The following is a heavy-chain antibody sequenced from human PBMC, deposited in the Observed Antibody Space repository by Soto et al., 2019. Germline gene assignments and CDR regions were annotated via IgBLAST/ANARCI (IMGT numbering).Heavy chain of an antibody. Sequence: GGSLRLSFAACGFTFSSYAMSWVRQAPGKGLEWVSAISGSGGSTYYADSVKGRFTISRDNSKNTLYLQMNSLRAEDTAVYYCAKPGIAAAGTSPYYFDYWGQGTLVTVSS. D-gene: IGHD6-13*01. CDR3: AKPGIAAAGTSPYYFDY. CDR2: ISGSGGST. CDR1: GFTFSSYA. V-gene: IGHV3-23*01. J-gene: IGHJ4*02.